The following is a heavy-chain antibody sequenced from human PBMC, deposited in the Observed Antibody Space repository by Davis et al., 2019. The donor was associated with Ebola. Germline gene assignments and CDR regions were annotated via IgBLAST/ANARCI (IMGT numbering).Heavy chain of an antibody. CDR1: GFTVISNY. D-gene: IGHD5-12*01. Sequence: GESLKISCAASGFTVISNYMRWVRQAPGKGLEWVSVISSGGSAYYAGSVKGRFTISRDNSKNTLYLQMNSLTAEDTAVYYCARAGYSGYEGFNYWGQGTLVTVSS. CDR2: ISSGGSA. V-gene: IGHV3-53*01. CDR3: ARAGYSGYEGFNY. J-gene: IGHJ4*02.